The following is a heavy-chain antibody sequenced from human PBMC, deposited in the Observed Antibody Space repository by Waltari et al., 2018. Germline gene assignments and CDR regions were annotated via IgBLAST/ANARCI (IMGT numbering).Heavy chain of an antibody. CDR2: IYTSGST. CDR1: GGSISSYY. J-gene: IGHJ5*02. V-gene: IGHV4-4*07. D-gene: IGHD4-17*01. Sequence: QVQLQESGPGLVKPSETLSLTCTVSGGSISSYYWSWIRQPAGKGLEWIGRIYTSGSTNSNPSLKSRVTMSVDTSKNQFSLKLSSVTAADTAVYYCARGRVHGNYADWFDPWGQGTLVTVSS. CDR3: ARGRVHGNYADWFDP.